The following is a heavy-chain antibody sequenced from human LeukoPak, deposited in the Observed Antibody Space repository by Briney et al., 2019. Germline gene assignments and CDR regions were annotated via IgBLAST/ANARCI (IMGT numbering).Heavy chain of an antibody. D-gene: IGHD3-10*01. V-gene: IGHV3-9*01. CDR1: GFTFDDYA. CDR2: ISWNSGSI. Sequence: GGSLRLSCAASGFTFDDYAMHWVRQTPGKGLEWVSGISWNSGSIGYADSVKGRFTISRDNAKNTLYLQMNSLRAEDTAVYYCARIGGLLWFGEQQDAFDIWGQGTMVTVSS. J-gene: IGHJ3*02. CDR3: ARIGGLLWFGEQQDAFDI.